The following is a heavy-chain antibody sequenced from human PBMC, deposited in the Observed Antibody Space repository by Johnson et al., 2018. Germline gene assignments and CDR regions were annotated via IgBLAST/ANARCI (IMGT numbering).Heavy chain of an antibody. CDR3: ERGQGLELRRGWGGYYYYYMDV. Sequence: QVQLQESGPGLVKPSQTLSLTCIVSGGSINSSSAYWSWIRQPAGKGLEWIGRVSTSGSTNYNPSLKRRVTISVDTSKNQFSLRLNSVTPADPAVYYCERGQGLELRRGWGGYYYYYMDVWGKGTTVTVSS. V-gene: IGHV4-61*02. CDR1: GGSINSSSAY. CDR2: VSTSGST. D-gene: IGHD1-7*01. J-gene: IGHJ6*03.